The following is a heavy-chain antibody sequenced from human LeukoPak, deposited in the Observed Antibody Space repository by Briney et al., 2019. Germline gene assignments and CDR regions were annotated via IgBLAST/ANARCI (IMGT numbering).Heavy chain of an antibody. CDR2: ISWNSGSI. CDR3: AVTELDY. Sequence: GGSLRLSCAASGFTFDDYAMHWVRQAPGKGLEWVSGISWNSGSIGYADSVKGRFTISRDNAKNSLYLQMNSLRAEDTALYYCAVTELDYWGQGTLVTVSS. V-gene: IGHV3-9*01. D-gene: IGHD1-26*01. CDR1: GFTFDDYA. J-gene: IGHJ4*02.